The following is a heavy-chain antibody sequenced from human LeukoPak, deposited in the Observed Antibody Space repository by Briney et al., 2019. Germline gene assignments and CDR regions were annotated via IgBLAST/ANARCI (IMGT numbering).Heavy chain of an antibody. Sequence: PSETLSLTCTVSGGSISSYYWSWIRQPPGKGLEWIGCNYYSGSTNYNPSLKSRVTISVDTSKNQFSLKLSSVTAADTAVYYCARAYYDFWSGYYSFDYWGQGTLVTVSS. CDR3: ARAYYDFWSGYYSFDY. J-gene: IGHJ4*02. D-gene: IGHD3-3*01. CDR1: GGSISSYY. V-gene: IGHV4-59*01. CDR2: NYYSGST.